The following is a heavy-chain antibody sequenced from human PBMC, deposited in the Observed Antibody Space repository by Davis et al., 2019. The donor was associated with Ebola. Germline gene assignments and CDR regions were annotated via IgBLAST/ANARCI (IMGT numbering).Heavy chain of an antibody. D-gene: IGHD3-22*01. J-gene: IGHJ4*02. CDR3: AREGYYYDSSGYGVGIDY. Sequence: GESLKISCAASGFTFSDYYMSWIRQAPGKGLEWVSYISSSGSTIYYADSVKGRFTISRDNAKNSLYLQMNSLRAEDTAVYYCAREGYYYDSSGYGVGIDYWGQGTLVTVSS. CDR2: ISSSGSTI. V-gene: IGHV3-11*01. CDR1: GFTFSDYY.